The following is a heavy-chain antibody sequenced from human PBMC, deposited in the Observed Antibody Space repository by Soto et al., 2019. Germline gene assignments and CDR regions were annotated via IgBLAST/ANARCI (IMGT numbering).Heavy chain of an antibody. D-gene: IGHD2-15*01. CDR3: ARGYCSAVGCYVHYYYGFDV. Sequence: GGSLRLSCAAAGFTFRNYAMNWVRQAPGKGLELVSSISSNGGSAYYADSVKGRFTISRDNSKNTPYLQMNSLRADDTAVYYCARGYCSAVGCYVHYYYGFDVWGQGTTVTVSS. CDR2: ISSNGGSA. J-gene: IGHJ6*02. V-gene: IGHV3-23*01. CDR1: GFTFRNYA.